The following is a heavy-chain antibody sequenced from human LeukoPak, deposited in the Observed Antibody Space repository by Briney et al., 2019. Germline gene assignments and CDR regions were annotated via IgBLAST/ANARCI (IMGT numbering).Heavy chain of an antibody. Sequence: PGGSLRLSCAVSGFTFEDYAMRWVRQAPGKGLEWVSGIGWNSGKIGYADSVRGRFTISRDNAMNSLYLQMNSLKAEDTALYYCAKDILAVAGVVTAFDIWGQGTVVTVSS. CDR3: AKDILAVAGVVTAFDI. V-gene: IGHV3-9*01. CDR1: GFTFEDYA. CDR2: IGWNSGKI. D-gene: IGHD6-19*01. J-gene: IGHJ3*02.